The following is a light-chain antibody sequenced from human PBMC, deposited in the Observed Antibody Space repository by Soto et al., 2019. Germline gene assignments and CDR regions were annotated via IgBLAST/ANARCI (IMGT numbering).Light chain of an antibody. CDR2: TNN. CDR3: ASWDDSLHGVT. CDR1: SSNIGVNT. J-gene: IGLJ2*01. V-gene: IGLV1-44*01. Sequence: QSVLTQPPSASGTPGQGVTISCSGGSSNIGVNTVNWYRQLPGTAPKLLIHTNNQRPSGVPDRFSGSKSGTSASLAISGLQSEDEADYYCASWDDSLHGVTFGGGTQLTVL.